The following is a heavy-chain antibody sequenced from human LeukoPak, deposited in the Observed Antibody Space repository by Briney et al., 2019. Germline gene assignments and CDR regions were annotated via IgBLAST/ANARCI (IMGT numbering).Heavy chain of an antibody. CDR2: ISHDGSNK. Sequence: PGGSLRLSCAASGFTLSSYGMHWVRQAPGKGLEWVAVISHDGSNKYCADSVKGRFTISRDNSKNTLYLQMNSLRAEDTAVYYCAKEGKDCSGGSCYYYMDVWGKGTTVTVSS. CDR3: AKEGKDCSGGSCYYYMDV. J-gene: IGHJ6*03. CDR1: GFTLSSYG. D-gene: IGHD2-15*01. V-gene: IGHV3-30*18.